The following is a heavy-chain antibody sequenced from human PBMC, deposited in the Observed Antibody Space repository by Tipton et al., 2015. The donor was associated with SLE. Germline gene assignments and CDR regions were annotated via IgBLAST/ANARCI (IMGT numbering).Heavy chain of an antibody. CDR3: ACAGCDAFDI. CDR1: GYTFTGYY. CDR2: INPNSCGT. V-gene: IGHV1-2*02. J-gene: IGHJ3*02. Sequence: QLVQSGAEVKKPGASVKVSCKASGYTFTGYYMHWVRQAPGQGLEWMGWINPNSCGTNYAQKFQGRVTMTRDTSISTAYMGLSRLGSDDTAVYYCACAGCDAFDIWGQGTMVTVSS.